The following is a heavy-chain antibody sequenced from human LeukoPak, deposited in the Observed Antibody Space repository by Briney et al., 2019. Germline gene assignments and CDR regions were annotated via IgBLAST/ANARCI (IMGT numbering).Heavy chain of an antibody. D-gene: IGHD3-9*01. CDR1: GGSISSYY. J-gene: IGHJ5*02. V-gene: IGHV4-59*01. CDR3: ARDLTGRRCGFDP. CDR2: IYYSGST. Sequence: SETLSLTCTVSGGSISSYYWSWIRQPPGTGLEWIGYIYYSGSTNYNPSLKSRVTISVDTSKNQFSLKLSSVTAADTAVYYCARDLTGRRCGFDPWGQGTLVTVSS.